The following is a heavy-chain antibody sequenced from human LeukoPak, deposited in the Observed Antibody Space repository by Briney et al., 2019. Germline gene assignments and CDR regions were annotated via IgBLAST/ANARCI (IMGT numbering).Heavy chain of an antibody. CDR1: GYTFTSYD. V-gene: IGHV1-8*01. CDR2: MNPNSGNT. Sequence: GASVKVSCKASGYTFTSYDINWVRQATGQGLEWMGWMNPNSGNTGYAQKFQGRVTMTRNTSISTAYMELSSLRSEDTAVYYCARGVEYSYGVDYWGQGTLVTVSS. J-gene: IGHJ4*02. D-gene: IGHD5-18*01. CDR3: ARGVEYSYGVDY.